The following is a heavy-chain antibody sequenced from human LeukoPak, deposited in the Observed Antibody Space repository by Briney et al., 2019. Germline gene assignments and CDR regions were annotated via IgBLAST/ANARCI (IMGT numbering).Heavy chain of an antibody. D-gene: IGHD3-10*01. V-gene: IGHV3-33*01. J-gene: IGHJ6*03. CDR3: ARDGQGRYYYYYMDV. CDR2: IWYDGSNK. CDR1: GFTFSSYG. Sequence: GGSLRLSCAASGFTFSSYGMHWVRQAPGKGLEWGAVIWYDGSNKYYADSVKGRFTISRDNSKNTLYLQMNSLGAEDTAVYYCARDGQGRYYYYYMDVWGKGTTVTVSS.